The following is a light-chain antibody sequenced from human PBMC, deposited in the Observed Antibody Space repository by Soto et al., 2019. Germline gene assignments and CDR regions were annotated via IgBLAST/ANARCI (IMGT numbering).Light chain of an antibody. Sequence: QSSLTQPASVAGSPGQQITISSTGPSTAVGGYDYVSWDQLHPGRAPKLRIYEVSHRPSGASNHCSGYKSGNTASLTISGLQAEDEADYYCRSYRSTSTPCVFGSGTKVTGL. V-gene: IGLV2-14*01. J-gene: IGLJ1*01. CDR1: STAVGGYDY. CDR3: RSYRSTSTPCV. CDR2: EVS.